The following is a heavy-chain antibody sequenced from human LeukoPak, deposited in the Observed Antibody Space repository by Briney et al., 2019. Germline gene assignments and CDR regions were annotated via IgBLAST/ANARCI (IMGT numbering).Heavy chain of an antibody. CDR3: ARDLSPGYSSNWYDY. V-gene: IGHV3-13*01. D-gene: IGHD6-13*01. Sequence: GGSLRLSCAASGFTFSSYDMHWVRQATGNGLEWVSAIGTAGDTYYPGSVKGRFTISRENAKNSLYLQMNSLRAEDTAVYFCARDLSPGYSSNWYDYWGQGTLVTGSS. J-gene: IGHJ5*01. CDR2: IGTAGDT. CDR1: GFTFSSYD.